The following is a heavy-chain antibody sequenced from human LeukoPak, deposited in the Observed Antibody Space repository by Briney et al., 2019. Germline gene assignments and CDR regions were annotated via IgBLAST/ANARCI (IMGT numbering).Heavy chain of an antibody. V-gene: IGHV4-38-2*02. CDR1: GYSISSGYY. Sequence: PSETLSLTCTVSGYSISSGYYWGWIRQPPGKGLEWIGSIYHSGSTYYNPSLKSRVTISVDTSKNQFSLKLSSVTAADTAVYYCARDLHPSIAVAGYWGQGTLVTVSS. D-gene: IGHD6-19*01. CDR3: ARDLHPSIAVAGY. CDR2: IYHSGST. J-gene: IGHJ4*02.